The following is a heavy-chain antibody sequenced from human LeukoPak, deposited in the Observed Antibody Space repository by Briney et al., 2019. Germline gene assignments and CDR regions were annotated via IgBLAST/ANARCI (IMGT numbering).Heavy chain of an antibody. D-gene: IGHD2-2*01. CDR1: GGSFSGYY. J-gene: IGHJ4*02. Sequence: SETLSLTCAVYGGSFSGYYWSWIRQPPGKGLEWIGEINHSGSNNYNPSLKSRVTIAVDTSKNQFSLKLSSVTAADTAVYYCARGSGYCSSTSCSSPADYWGQGTLVTVSS. CDR3: ARGSGYCSSTSCSSPADY. CDR2: INHSGSN. V-gene: IGHV4-34*01.